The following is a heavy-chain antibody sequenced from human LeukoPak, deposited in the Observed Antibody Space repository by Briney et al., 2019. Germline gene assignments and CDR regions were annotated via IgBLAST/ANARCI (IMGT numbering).Heavy chain of an antibody. CDR3: ARGGGICGGDCYYYY. D-gene: IGHD2-21*02. CDR1: GGSISGYY. Sequence: SETPSLTCTVSGGSISGYYWTWIRQPPGKGLEWIGQIYYTGSTNYNPSLKSRVTMSVDTSKNQFSLKLSSVTAADTAVYYCARGGGICGGDCYYYYWGQGTLVTVSS. CDR2: IYYTGST. V-gene: IGHV4-59*12. J-gene: IGHJ4*02.